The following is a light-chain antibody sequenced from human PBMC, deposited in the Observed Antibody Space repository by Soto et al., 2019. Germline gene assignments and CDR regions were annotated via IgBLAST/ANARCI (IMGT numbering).Light chain of an antibody. CDR3: SPNTRSRTHV. CDR1: SSDVGGYNF. Sequence: QSALTQPASVSGSPGQSITISCTGTSSDVGGYNFVSRYQQHPGKAPKLMIYEVSNRPSGVSNRFSGSKSGNTASLTISGLQAEDEADYYCSPNTRSRTHVFGSGTKLTVL. CDR2: EVS. V-gene: IGLV2-14*01. J-gene: IGLJ1*01.